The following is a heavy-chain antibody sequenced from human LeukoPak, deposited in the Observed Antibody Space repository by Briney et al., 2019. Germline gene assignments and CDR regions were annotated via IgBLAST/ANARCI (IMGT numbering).Heavy chain of an antibody. CDR1: GGTFSSYT. D-gene: IGHD3-10*01. CDR2: IIPILGIS. CDR3: ARVFSAFGSGSYYNERPYYFDY. J-gene: IGHJ4*02. Sequence: SVKVSCKASGGTFSSYTISWVRQAPGHGLEWMGRIIPILGISNYAQKFQGRVTITADESTSTAYMELSSLRSEDTAVYYCARVFSAFGSGSYYNERPYYFDYWGQGTLVTVSS. V-gene: IGHV1-69*02.